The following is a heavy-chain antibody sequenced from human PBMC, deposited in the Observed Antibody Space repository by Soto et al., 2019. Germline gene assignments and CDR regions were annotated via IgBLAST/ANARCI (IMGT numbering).Heavy chain of an antibody. Sequence: GGSLRLSCAASGFTVSSYTMHWVRQAPGKGLEWVSSISSGSSLLYYADSVRGRFTISRDNAKNSLYLQMNSLRADDTAVYYCARVPDSSAYYYYFDYWGQGTLVTVSS. CDR1: GFTVSSYT. J-gene: IGHJ4*02. V-gene: IGHV3-21*01. CDR3: ARVPDSSAYYYYFDY. CDR2: ISSGSSLL. D-gene: IGHD3-22*01.